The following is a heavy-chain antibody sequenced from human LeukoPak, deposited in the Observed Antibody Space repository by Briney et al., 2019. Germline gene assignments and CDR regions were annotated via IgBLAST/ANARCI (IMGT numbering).Heavy chain of an antibody. D-gene: IGHD3-10*01. CDR2: IDHSGST. V-gene: IGHV4-38-2*02. CDR1: GYSISSGYY. J-gene: IGHJ6*03. CDR3: ARAVTHYYGSAWQINYYYYYMDV. Sequence: SETLSLTCTVSGYSISSGYYWGWIRQPPGKGLEWTGSIDHSGSTYYNPSLKSRVTISVDTSKNQFSLKLSSVTAADTAVYYCARAVTHYYGSAWQINYYYYYMDVWGKGTTVTISS.